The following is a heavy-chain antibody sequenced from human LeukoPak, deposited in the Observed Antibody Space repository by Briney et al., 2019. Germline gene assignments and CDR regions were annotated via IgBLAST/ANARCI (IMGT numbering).Heavy chain of an antibody. V-gene: IGHV4-39*07. D-gene: IGHD6-13*01. CDR3: ARDLKGIAAAGTPFDY. Sequence: PSETLSLTCTVSGGSISSSSYYWGWIRQPPGKGLEWIGSIYYSGSTYYNPSLKSRVTISVDTSKNQFSLKLSSVTAADTAVYYCARDLKGIAAAGTPFDYWGQGTLVTVSS. CDR1: GGSISSSSYY. J-gene: IGHJ4*02. CDR2: IYYSGST.